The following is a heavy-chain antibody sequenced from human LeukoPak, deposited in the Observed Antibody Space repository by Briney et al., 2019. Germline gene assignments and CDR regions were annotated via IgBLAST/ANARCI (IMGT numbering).Heavy chain of an antibody. V-gene: IGHV3-7*01. CDR1: GFTFSSYW. Sequence: PGGSLRLSCAASGFTFSSYWMSWVRQAPGKGLEWVANIKQDGSEKYYVDSVKGRFTISRDNAKNSLYLQMNSLRAEDTAVYYCARDLDYVWGSYRNDAFDIWGQGTMVTVSS. CDR2: IKQDGSEK. D-gene: IGHD3-16*02. CDR3: ARDLDYVWGSYRNDAFDI. J-gene: IGHJ3*02.